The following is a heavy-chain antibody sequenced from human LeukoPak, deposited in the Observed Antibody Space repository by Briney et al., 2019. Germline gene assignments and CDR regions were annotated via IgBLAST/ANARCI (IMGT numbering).Heavy chain of an antibody. V-gene: IGHV3-23*01. CDR2: ISGSGGST. CDR1: GFTFSSYA. CDR3: AKAEVLRYFDWLA. Sequence: AGGSLRLSCAASGFTFSSYAMSWVRQAPGKGLEWVSAISGSGGSTYYADSVKGRFTISRDNSKNTLYLQMNSLRAEDTAVYHCAKAEVLRYFDWLAWGQGTLVTVSS. D-gene: IGHD3-9*01. J-gene: IGHJ4*02.